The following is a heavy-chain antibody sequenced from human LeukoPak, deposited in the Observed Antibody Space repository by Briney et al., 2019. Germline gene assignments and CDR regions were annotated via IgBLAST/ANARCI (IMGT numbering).Heavy chain of an antibody. D-gene: IGHD5-18*01. CDR1: GFTVSNNY. V-gene: IGHV3-7*01. Sequence: GGSLRLSCAASGFTVSNNYMNWARQAPGKGLEWVASIKDDGSGKYYVDSVKGRFTISRDNAKNSLYLQMNSLGVEDTAVYYCTNLGYTDWGQGTLVTVSS. J-gene: IGHJ4*02. CDR2: IKDDGSGK. CDR3: TNLGYTD.